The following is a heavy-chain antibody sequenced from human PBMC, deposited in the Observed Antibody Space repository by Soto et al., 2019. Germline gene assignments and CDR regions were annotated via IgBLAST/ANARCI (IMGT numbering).Heavy chain of an antibody. D-gene: IGHD3-10*01. CDR1: GFTFSNAW. J-gene: IGHJ6*02. V-gene: IGHV3-23*01. Sequence: GGSLRLSCAASGFTFSNAWMSWVRQAPGKGLEWVSVISGSVTTTYYADSVKGRFTISRDNSKNTLYLQMNSLRAEDTAVYYCAKAGSGLQGYFYFGMDVWGQGTTVTVSS. CDR2: ISGSVTTT. CDR3: AKAGSGLQGYFYFGMDV.